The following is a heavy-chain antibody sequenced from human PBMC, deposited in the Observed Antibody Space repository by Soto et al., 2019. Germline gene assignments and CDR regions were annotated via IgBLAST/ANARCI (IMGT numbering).Heavy chain of an antibody. J-gene: IGHJ6*03. Sequence: ASVKVSCKASGYTFTSYDINWVRQATGQGLGWMGWMNPNSGNTGYAQKFQGRVTMTRNTSISTAYMELSSLRSEDTAVYHCARAKRGYCSSTSCYRGLHYYYYYYMDVWGKGTTVTVSS. V-gene: IGHV1-8*01. CDR2: MNPNSGNT. CDR1: GYTFTSYD. CDR3: ARAKRGYCSSTSCYRGLHYYYYYYMDV. D-gene: IGHD2-2*01.